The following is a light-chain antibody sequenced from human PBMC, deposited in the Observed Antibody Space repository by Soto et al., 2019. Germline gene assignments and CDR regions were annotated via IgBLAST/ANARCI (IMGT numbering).Light chain of an antibody. CDR2: DTS. V-gene: IGKV3-11*01. CDR1: QSVSSY. CDR3: QQRSSWPLT. J-gene: IGKJ5*01. Sequence: EIVLTQSPATLSLSPGESATLSCRASQSVSSYLAWYQEKPGQAPRLLIYDTSNRATGIPARFSGSGSGTDFTLTISSLEPEDFTVYYCQQRSSWPLTCGQGTRLEIK.